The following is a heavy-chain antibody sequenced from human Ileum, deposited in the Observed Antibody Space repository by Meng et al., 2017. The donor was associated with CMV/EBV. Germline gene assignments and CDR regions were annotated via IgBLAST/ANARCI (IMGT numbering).Heavy chain of an antibody. CDR3: ARLLVGATGYFDY. Sequence: SETLSLTCTVPGGPISSSSYYGGWIRQPPGKGLEWIGSIYYSRSTYYNPSLKSRVTIAVDTSKNQFSLEPSSVTAADTAVYYCARLLVGATGYFDYWGQGTLVTVSS. CDR1: GGPISSSSYY. CDR2: IYYSRST. D-gene: IGHD1-26*01. J-gene: IGHJ4*02. V-gene: IGHV4-39*07.